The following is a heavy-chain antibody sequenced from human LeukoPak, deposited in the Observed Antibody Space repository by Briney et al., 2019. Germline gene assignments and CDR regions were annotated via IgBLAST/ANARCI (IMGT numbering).Heavy chain of an antibody. J-gene: IGHJ6*02. CDR1: GGSISSSNW. V-gene: IGHV4-4*02. CDR2: IYHSGST. Sequence: SETLSLTCAVSGGSISSSNWWGWVRQPPGKGLEWIGEIYHSGSTNYKPSLKSRVTISVDKSKNQFSLKLSSVTAADTAVYYCAKFRWDTPMVYYYYGMDVWGQGTTVTVSS. CDR3: AKFRWDTPMVYYYYGMDV. D-gene: IGHD5-18*01.